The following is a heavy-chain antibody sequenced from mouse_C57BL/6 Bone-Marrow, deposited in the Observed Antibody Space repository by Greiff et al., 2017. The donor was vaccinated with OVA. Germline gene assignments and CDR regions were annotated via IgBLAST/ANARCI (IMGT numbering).Heavy chain of an antibody. J-gene: IGHJ4*01. V-gene: IGHV1-55*01. CDR3: ARRPLRGSAMDY. Sequence: QVQLQQSGAELVKPGASVKMSCKASGYTFTSYWITWVKQRPGQGLEWIGDIYPGSGSTNYHEKFKSKATLTVDTASSTAYMQLSSLTSEDAAVYYCARRPLRGSAMDYWGQGTSVTVSS. CDR1: GYTFTSYW. CDR2: IYPGSGST.